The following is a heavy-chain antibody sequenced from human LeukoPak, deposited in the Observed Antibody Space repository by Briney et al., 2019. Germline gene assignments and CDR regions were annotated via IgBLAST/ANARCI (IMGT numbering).Heavy chain of an antibody. CDR1: GYTFTSYG. D-gene: IGHD3-22*01. Sequence: GASVKVSCKASGYTFTSYGISWVRQAPGQGLEWMGWISAYNGNTNYAQKLQGRVTMTTDTSTSTAYMELRSLRSDDTAVYYCARDFTGSLLDSSGYYYWGYNWFDPWGQGTLVTVSS. V-gene: IGHV1-18*01. CDR2: ISAYNGNT. J-gene: IGHJ5*02. CDR3: ARDFTGSLLDSSGYYYWGYNWFDP.